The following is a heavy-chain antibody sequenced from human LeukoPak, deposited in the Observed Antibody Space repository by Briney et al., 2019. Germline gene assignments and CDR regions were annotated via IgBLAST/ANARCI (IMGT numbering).Heavy chain of an antibody. Sequence: PSETLSLTCTVSGGSLSSNSYYWGWIRQPPGKGLEWIGSIYYSGSTYYNPSLKSRVTISVDTSKNQFSLKLSSVTAADTAVYYCARQQVGATKSFDYWGQGTLVTVSS. CDR2: IYYSGST. CDR3: ARQQVGATKSFDY. V-gene: IGHV4-39*01. D-gene: IGHD1-26*01. CDR1: GGSLSSNSYY. J-gene: IGHJ4*02.